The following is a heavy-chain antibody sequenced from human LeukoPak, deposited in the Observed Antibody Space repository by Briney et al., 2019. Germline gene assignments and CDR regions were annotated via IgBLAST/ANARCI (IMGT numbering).Heavy chain of an antibody. D-gene: IGHD5-18*01. CDR3: ARTSDTAMVGNFDY. CDR1: GGSISSSSYY. J-gene: IGHJ4*02. CDR2: IYYSGST. Sequence: PSETLSLTCTVSGGSISSSSYYWGWIRQPPGKRLEWIGSIYYSGSTYYNPSLKSRVTISVDTSKNQFSLKLSSVTAADTAVYYCARTSDTAMVGNFDYWGQGTLVTVSS. V-gene: IGHV4-39*01.